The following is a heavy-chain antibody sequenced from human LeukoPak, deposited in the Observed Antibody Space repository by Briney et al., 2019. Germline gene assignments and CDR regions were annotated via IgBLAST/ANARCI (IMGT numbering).Heavy chain of an antibody. V-gene: IGHV1-2*06. CDR3: ARGRSWLSLDY. CDR2: SNPNSGGT. CDR1: GYTFTAYD. D-gene: IGHD6-13*01. Sequence: ASVKVSCKASGYTFTAYDMHWVRQAPGQGLEWMGRSNPNSGGTNYEQKFQGRVTMTRDTSNSTAYLELSSVTSEDTAVYYCARGRSWLSLDYWGQGTLVTVSS. J-gene: IGHJ4*02.